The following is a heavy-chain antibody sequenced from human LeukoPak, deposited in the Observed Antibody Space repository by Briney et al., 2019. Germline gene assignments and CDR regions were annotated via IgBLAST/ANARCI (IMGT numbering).Heavy chain of an antibody. CDR2: INPNSGGT. CDR3: ARGYYYGSGSYASDY. CDR1: GYTFTGYY. Sequence: GASVKVSCKASGYTFTGYYMHWVRQAPGQGLEWMGWINPNSGGTNYAQKFQGRVTMTRDTSISTAYMELSRLRSEDTAVYYCARGYYYGSGSYASDYWGQGTLVTVSS. J-gene: IGHJ4*02. D-gene: IGHD3-10*01. V-gene: IGHV1-2*02.